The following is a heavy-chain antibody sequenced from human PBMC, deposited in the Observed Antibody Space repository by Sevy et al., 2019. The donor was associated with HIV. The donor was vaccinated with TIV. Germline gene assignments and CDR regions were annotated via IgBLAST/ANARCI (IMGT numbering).Heavy chain of an antibody. V-gene: IGHV3-30*18. J-gene: IGHJ4*02. CDR2: ISYDGSNK. CDR1: GFTFSSYG. D-gene: IGHD5-12*01. Sequence: GGSLRLSCAASGFTFSSYGMHWVRQAPGKGLEWVAVISYDGSNKYYADSVKGRFTISRDNSKNTLYLQMNSLRAEDTAVYYCPKGIRRDGYTRKGHVDYWGQGTLVTVSS. CDR3: PKGIRRDGYTRKGHVDY.